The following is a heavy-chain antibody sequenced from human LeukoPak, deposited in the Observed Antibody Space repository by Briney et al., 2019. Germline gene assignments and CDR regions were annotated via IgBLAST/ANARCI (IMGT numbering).Heavy chain of an antibody. Sequence: SGPTLVNPTQTLTLTCTLSGFSLSTSGMCVSWIRQPPGKALEWLARIDWDDDKYYSTSLKTRLTISKDTSKNQVVLTMTNMDPVDTATYYCARSGDGYNFHYYFDYWGQGTLVTVSS. V-gene: IGHV2-70*11. CDR3: ARSGDGYNFHYYFDY. J-gene: IGHJ4*02. CDR1: GFSLSTSGMC. CDR2: IDWDDDK. D-gene: IGHD5-12*01.